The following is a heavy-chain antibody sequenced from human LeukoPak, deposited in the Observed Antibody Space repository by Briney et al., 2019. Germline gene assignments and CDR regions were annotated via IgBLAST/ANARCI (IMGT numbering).Heavy chain of an antibody. CDR1: GFTFSSYA. V-gene: IGHV3-64D*09. CDR3: VKDYNWNIFHY. D-gene: IGHD1/OR15-1a*01. J-gene: IGHJ4*02. Sequence: GGSLRLSCSASGFTFSSYAMHWVRQAPGKGLEYVSAISSNGGSTYYADSVKGRFTISRDNSKNTLYLQMSSLRAVDTAVYYCVKDYNWNIFHYWGQGTLVTVSS. CDR2: ISSNGGST.